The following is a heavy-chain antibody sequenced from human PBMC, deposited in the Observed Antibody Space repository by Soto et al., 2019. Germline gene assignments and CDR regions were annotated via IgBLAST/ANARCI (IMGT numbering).Heavy chain of an antibody. CDR3: ARRGAYYCYGMDV. CDR2: IYPADSDT. CDR1: GYSFTSYW. Sequence: ESLKISCNGSGYSFTSYWIGWVSQMPGKGLEWKGIIYPADSDTRYSPSFQRQVTIAADKSISTAYLQWSSLKASDTAMYYWARRGAYYCYGMDVWGRGTRDTVSS. D-gene: IGHD3-16*01. V-gene: IGHV5-51*01. J-gene: IGHJ6*02.